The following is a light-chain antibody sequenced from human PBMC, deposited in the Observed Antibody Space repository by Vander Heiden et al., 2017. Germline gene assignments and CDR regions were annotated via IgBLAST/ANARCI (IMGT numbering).Light chain of an antibody. Sequence: DIVMTKSPDSLALSLGERATINSKPSQSVLYSSNNKNYLAWYQQKPGQPPKLLIYWASTRESGVPDRFSGSGSGTDFTLTISSLQTEDVAVYYCQQYYSTPPTFGQGTKVEIK. CDR1: QSVLYSSNNKNY. J-gene: IGKJ1*01. CDR3: QQYYSTPPT. CDR2: WAS. V-gene: IGKV4-1*01.